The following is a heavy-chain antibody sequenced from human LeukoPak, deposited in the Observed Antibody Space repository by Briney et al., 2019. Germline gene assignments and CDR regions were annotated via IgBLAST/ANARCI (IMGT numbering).Heavy chain of an antibody. CDR2: IYTSGST. D-gene: IGHD2-2*01. V-gene: IGHV4-61*02. Sequence: PSETLSLTCTVSGGSISSGSYYWSWIRQPAGKGLEWIGRIYTSGSTNYNPSLKSRVTISVDTSKNQFSLKLSSVTAADTAVYYCARASGYCSSTSCYFPYYFDYWGQGTLVTVSS. CDR3: ARASGYCSSTSCYFPYYFDY. CDR1: GGSISSGSYY. J-gene: IGHJ4*02.